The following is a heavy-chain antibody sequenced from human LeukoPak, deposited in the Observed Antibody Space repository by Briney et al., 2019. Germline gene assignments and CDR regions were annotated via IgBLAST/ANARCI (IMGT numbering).Heavy chain of an antibody. CDR2: ISPDGSKT. V-gene: IGHV3-7*03. J-gene: IGHJ4*02. D-gene: IGHD5/OR15-5a*01. CDR1: GLTISGYW. CDR3: LSNSGH. Sequence: GGSLRLSCAAPGLTISGYWMNWVRQAPGRGLEWVANISPDGSKTMFEDSVRGRFTISRDNAKNSMLLQMSSLRAEDTAVYYCLSNSGHWGQGTRVTVSS.